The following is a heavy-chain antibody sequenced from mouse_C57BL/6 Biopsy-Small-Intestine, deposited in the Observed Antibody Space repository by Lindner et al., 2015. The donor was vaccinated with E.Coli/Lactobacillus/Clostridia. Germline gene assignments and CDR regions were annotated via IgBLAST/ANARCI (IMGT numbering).Heavy chain of an antibody. CDR3: ARWGLNWHFFDY. J-gene: IGHJ2*01. D-gene: IGHD4-1*02. Sequence: VQLQESGAELARPGASVKLSCKATGYTFTSYGISWVKQRIGQGLEWIGEIYPRSGNTYYNEKFKDKATLTVDTSSTTAYMELHSLTSEDSAVYFCARWGLNWHFFDYWGQGTTLTVSS. CDR2: IYPRSGNT. V-gene: IGHV1-81*01. CDR1: GYTFTSYG.